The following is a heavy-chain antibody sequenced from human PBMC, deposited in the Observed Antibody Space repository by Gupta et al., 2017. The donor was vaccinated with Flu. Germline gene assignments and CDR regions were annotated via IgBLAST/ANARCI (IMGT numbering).Heavy chain of an antibody. V-gene: IGHV4-34*01. D-gene: IGHD2-15*01. CDR2: INHSGST. Sequence: GGSFSSYYWSWIRQPPGKGLEWIGEINHSGSTNYNPSLKSRVTISVDTSKDQFSLKLDSVTAADTAVYYCAGGQGGPFQHWGQGTLVTVSS. J-gene: IGHJ1*01. CDR1: GGSFSSYY. CDR3: AGGQGGPFQH.